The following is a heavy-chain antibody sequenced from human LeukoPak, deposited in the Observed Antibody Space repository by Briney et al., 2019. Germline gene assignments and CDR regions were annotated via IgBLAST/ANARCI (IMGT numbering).Heavy chain of an antibody. J-gene: IGHJ4*02. Sequence: SETLSRTCTVSGGSISSSSYYWGWIRQPPGKGLEWIGSIYYSGSTYYNPSLKSRVTISVDTSKNQFSLKLSSVTAADTAVYYCARHAGDYGDPFDYWGQGTLVTVSS. V-gene: IGHV4-39*01. CDR1: GGSISSSSYY. CDR3: ARHAGDYGDPFDY. D-gene: IGHD4-17*01. CDR2: IYYSGST.